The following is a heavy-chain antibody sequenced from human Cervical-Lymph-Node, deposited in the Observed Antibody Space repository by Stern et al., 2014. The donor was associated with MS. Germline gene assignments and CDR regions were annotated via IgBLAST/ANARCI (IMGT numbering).Heavy chain of an antibody. Sequence: EVQLVESGEGVVQPGGSLRLSCSASGFIFSSYWMTWVRQAPGKGLEWVANINQEGSEKYYVDSVKGRFTISRDNAKGSLSLQTNSLRAEDTAVYYCARAYPWYSSASYPLDYWGQGTLVTVSS. CDR2: INQEGSEK. D-gene: IGHD6-19*01. V-gene: IGHV3-7*01. CDR3: ARAYPWYSSASYPLDY. CDR1: GFIFSSYW. J-gene: IGHJ4*02.